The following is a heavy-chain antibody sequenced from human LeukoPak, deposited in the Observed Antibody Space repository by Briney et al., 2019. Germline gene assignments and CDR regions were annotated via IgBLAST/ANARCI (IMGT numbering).Heavy chain of an antibody. J-gene: IGHJ4*02. CDR2: ISAYNGNT. V-gene: IGHV1-18*01. Sequence: ASVKVSCKASGYTFTSYGISWVRQAPGQGLEWMGWISAYNGNTNYAQKLQGRVTMTTETSTSPAYMELRSLRSHDTAVYYCASAGPTWSGYSGLVDYWGQGTLVTVSS. CDR3: ASAGPTWSGYSGLVDY. D-gene: IGHD3-3*01. CDR1: GYTFTSYG.